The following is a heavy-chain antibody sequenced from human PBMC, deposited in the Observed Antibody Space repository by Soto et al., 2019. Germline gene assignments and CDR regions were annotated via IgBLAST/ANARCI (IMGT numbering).Heavy chain of an antibody. V-gene: IGHV3-33*01. CDR1: GFTFSSYG. CDR3: ARDFEGDDYVWGSYRLYYYYGMDV. Sequence: GGSLRLSCAASGFTFSSYGMHWVRQAPGKGLEWVAVIWYDGSNKYYADSVKGRFTISRDNSKNTLYLQMNSLRAEDTAVYYCARDFEGDDYVWGSYRLYYYYGMDVWGQGTTVTVSS. J-gene: IGHJ6*02. CDR2: IWYDGSNK. D-gene: IGHD3-16*02.